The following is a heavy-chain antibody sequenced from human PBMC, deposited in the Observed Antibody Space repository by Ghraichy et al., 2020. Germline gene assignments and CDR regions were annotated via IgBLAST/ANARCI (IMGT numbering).Heavy chain of an antibody. CDR2: IYYSGST. Sequence: SETLSLTCTVSGGSISSSSYYWGWIRQPPGKGLEWIGSIYYSGSTYYNPSLKSRVTISVDTSKNQFSLKLSSVTAADTAVYYCARRYSSGWYDYWGQGTLVTVSS. D-gene: IGHD6-19*01. J-gene: IGHJ4*02. CDR1: GGSISSSSYY. V-gene: IGHV4-39*01. CDR3: ARRYSSGWYDY.